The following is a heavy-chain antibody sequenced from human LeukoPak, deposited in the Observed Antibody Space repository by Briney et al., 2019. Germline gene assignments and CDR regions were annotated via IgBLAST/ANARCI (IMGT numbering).Heavy chain of an antibody. CDR1: GGSFSGYY. CDR2: INHSGST. Sequence: KPSETLSLTCAVYGGSFSGYYWSWIRQPPGKGLEWIGEINHSGSTNYNPSLKSRVTTSIDTSKNQFSLKMSSVTAADTAVYYCVREVKGYGSSWYQNWFDPWGQGTLVTVSS. V-gene: IGHV4-34*01. D-gene: IGHD6-13*01. J-gene: IGHJ5*02. CDR3: VREVKGYGSSWYQNWFDP.